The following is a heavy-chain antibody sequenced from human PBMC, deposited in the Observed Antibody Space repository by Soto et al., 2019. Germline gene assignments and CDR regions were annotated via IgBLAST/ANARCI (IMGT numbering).Heavy chain of an antibody. Sequence: SETLSLTCAVYGGFLSESYWTWIRQPPGKGLEWIGEINHAGGTNYNPSLKSRVTMSVDTSQNQFSLRLISVTAADTAMYFCVRIRYQLPSSVLWLDPWGQGTLVTVSS. CDR1: GGFLSESY. D-gene: IGHD3-16*01. V-gene: IGHV4-34*01. CDR2: INHAGGT. CDR3: VRIRYQLPSSVLWLDP. J-gene: IGHJ5*02.